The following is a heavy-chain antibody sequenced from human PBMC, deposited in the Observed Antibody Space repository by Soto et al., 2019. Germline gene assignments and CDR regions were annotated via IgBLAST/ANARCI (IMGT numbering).Heavy chain of an antibody. CDR2: ISGSGGNT. Sequence: EVQLLESGGDLVQPGGSLRLSCAASGFTFSSYAMNWVRQTPGKGLQWVSAISGSGGNTYYADSVKGRFTISRDNSKNTLYLQMSSLGPEDTAVYYCVKERYAQLWLEDYGMDVWGQGTTVTV. D-gene: IGHD5-18*01. CDR1: GFTFSSYA. CDR3: VKERYAQLWLEDYGMDV. V-gene: IGHV3-23*01. J-gene: IGHJ6*02.